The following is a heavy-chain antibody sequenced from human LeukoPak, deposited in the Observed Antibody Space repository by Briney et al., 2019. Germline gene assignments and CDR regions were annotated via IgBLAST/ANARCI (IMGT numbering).Heavy chain of an antibody. J-gene: IGHJ4*02. V-gene: IGHV3-7*01. Sequence: GGSLRPSCAVSGLTFSSSWMDWVRQAPGKGLEWVASINPDGNKKYSADSVKGRFTISRDNAENSLYLQMNSLRVEDTAFYYCARDLAYSRLDYWGQGMLVTVSS. D-gene: IGHD5-18*01. CDR2: INPDGNKK. CDR3: ARDLAYSRLDY. CDR1: GLTFSSSW.